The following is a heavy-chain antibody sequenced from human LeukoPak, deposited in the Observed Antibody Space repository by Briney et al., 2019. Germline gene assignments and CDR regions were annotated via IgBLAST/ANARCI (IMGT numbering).Heavy chain of an antibody. CDR2: IKQDGSEK. V-gene: IGHV3-7*01. CDR1: GFTFSSYW. J-gene: IGHJ4*02. CDR3: AREGIVVTTYDY. D-gene: IGHD1-26*01. Sequence: GSLRLSCAASGFTFSSYWMSWVRQAPGKGLEWVANIKQDGSEKYYVDSVKGRFTISRDNAKNSLYLQMNSQRAEDTAVYYCAREGIVVTTYDYWGQGTLVTVSS.